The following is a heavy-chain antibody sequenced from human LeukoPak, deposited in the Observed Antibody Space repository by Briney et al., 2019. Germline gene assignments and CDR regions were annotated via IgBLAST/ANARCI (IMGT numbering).Heavy chain of an antibody. V-gene: IGHV4-39*01. J-gene: IGHJ4*02. CDR1: GGSISSSSYY. Sequence: PSETLSLTCTVSGGSISSSSYYWGWIRQPPGKGLEWIGSIYYSGSTYYNPSLKSRVTISVDTSKNQFSLKLSSVTAADTAVYYCARHSDSSGHYYEGNFDYWGQGTLVTVSS. D-gene: IGHD3-22*01. CDR3: ARHSDSSGHYYEGNFDY. CDR2: IYYSGST.